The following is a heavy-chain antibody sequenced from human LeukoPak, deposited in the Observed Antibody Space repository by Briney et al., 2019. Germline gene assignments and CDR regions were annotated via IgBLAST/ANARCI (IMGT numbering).Heavy chain of an antibody. CDR1: GFTFSSYA. CDR2: ISGSGGST. J-gene: IGHJ6*02. V-gene: IGHV3-23*01. D-gene: IGHD1-14*01. CDR3: ARGPTGGMDV. Sequence: GGPLRLSCAASGFTFSSYAMSLVRQAPGKGLEGVSAISGSGGSTYYADSVKGRFTISRDNSKNTLYLQMNSLRAEDTAVYYCARGPTGGMDVWGQGTTVTVSS.